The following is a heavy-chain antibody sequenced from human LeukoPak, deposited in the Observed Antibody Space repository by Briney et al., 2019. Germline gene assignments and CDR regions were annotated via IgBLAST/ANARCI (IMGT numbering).Heavy chain of an antibody. CDR2: IKQDGSVK. V-gene: IGHV3-7*03. J-gene: IGHJ4*02. CDR3: ARLSSRDPLHY. Sequence: GGSLRLSCAASGFTISGHWMSWVRQAPGKGLEWLANIKQDGSVKNYVDSVKGRFTISRDNAENSLYLQMHSLRAEDTAVYYCARLSSRDPLHYWGQGTLVTVSS. D-gene: IGHD2-21*02. CDR1: GFTISGHW.